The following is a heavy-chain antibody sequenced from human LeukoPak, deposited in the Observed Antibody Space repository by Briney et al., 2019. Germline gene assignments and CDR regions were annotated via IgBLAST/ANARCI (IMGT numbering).Heavy chain of an antibody. Sequence: PGGSLRLSCAASGFTFSSYSMNWVRQAPGKGLEWVSYITSGSTIYYGDSVKGRFTISRDNAKNSLYLQMNSLRAEDTAVYYCARVMVRGVWSAFDIWGQGTMVTVSS. CDR3: ARVMVRGVWSAFDI. CDR2: ITSGSTI. D-gene: IGHD3-10*01. CDR1: GFTFSSYS. J-gene: IGHJ3*02. V-gene: IGHV3-48*01.